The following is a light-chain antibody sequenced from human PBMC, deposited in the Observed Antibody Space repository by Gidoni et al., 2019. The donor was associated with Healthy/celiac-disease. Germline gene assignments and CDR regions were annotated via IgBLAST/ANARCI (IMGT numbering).Light chain of an antibody. J-gene: IGKJ1*01. Sequence: DIQMTQSPSTLSASVGDRVTITCRASQSISSWLAWYQQKPGKAPKLLIYDASSLESGVPSRFSGSGSGTEVTLTISSLQPDDFATYYCQHPATFGQGTKVEIK. V-gene: IGKV1-5*01. CDR3: QHPAT. CDR2: DAS. CDR1: QSISSW.